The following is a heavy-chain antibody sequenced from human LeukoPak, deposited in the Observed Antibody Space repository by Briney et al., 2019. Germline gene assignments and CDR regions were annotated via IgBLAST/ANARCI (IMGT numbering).Heavy chain of an antibody. CDR3: AAFDAGDCGGDCPYFSFP. V-gene: IGHV1-58*01. Sequence: SVRVPCKASGFTFASSAVQWVRQARGQRLEWIGWIVVGSANTNYAQKFQERVTITRDMSTGTAYMELSSLRSEDTAVYYCAAFDAGDCGGDCPYFSFPWGQGTLVTVSS. J-gene: IGHJ5*02. CDR1: GFTFASSA. CDR2: IVVGSANT. D-gene: IGHD2-21*02.